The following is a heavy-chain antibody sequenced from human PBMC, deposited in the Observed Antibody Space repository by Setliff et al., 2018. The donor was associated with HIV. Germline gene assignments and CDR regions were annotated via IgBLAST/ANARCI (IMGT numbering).Heavy chain of an antibody. J-gene: IGHJ4*02. D-gene: IGHD5-12*01. CDR1: GGSISSYY. CDR3: ARQVSIPGVAITPVDY. V-gene: IGHV4-59*08. CDR2: VFYTGFA. Sequence: SETLSLTCTVSGGSISSYYWSWIRQPPGKGLEWMGYVFYTGFAAYNPSLKSRLTISVDTSKSQFSLRLTSVTAADTAIYYCARQVSIPGVAITPVDYWGQGALVTVSS.